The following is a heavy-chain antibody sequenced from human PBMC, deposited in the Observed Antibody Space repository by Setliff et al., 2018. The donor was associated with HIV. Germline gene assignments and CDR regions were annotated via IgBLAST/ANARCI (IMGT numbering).Heavy chain of an antibody. J-gene: IGHJ4*01. V-gene: IGHV4-39*01. CDR3: ARLGYYNFWSGYWTDY. D-gene: IGHD3-3*01. CDR1: GGSISSSSYY. CDR2: IYYSGST. Sequence: PSETLSLTCTVPGGSISSSSYYWGWIRQPPGKGLEWIGSIYYSGSTYYNPSLKSRVTISVDTSKNQFSLKLSSVTAADTAVYYCARLGYYNFWSGYWTDYWGHGTLVTVSS.